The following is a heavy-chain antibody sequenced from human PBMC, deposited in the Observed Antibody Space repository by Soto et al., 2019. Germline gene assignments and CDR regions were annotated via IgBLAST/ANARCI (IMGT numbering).Heavy chain of an antibody. CDR1: GGSISSGGYS. CDR2: IYHSGST. D-gene: IGHD3-22*01. J-gene: IGHJ1*01. V-gene: IGHV4-30-2*01. Sequence: QLQLQESGSGLVKPSQTLSLTCAVSGGSISSGGYSWSWIRQPPGKGLEWIGYIYHSGSTYYNPSLKSRVTISVDRSKNQFSLKLSSVTAADTAVYYCSSGYYDSSGYYQYWGQGTLVTVSS. CDR3: SSGYYDSSGYYQY.